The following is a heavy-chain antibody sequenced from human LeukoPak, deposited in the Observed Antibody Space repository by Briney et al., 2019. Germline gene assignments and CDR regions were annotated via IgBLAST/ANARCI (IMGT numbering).Heavy chain of an antibody. V-gene: IGHV4-39*07. J-gene: IGHJ6*02. CDR1: GGSISSSSYY. CDR2: IYYSGST. D-gene: IGHD1-14*01. CDR3: AREENLYGMDV. Sequence: SETLSLTCTVSGGSISSSSYYWGWIRQPPGKGLEWIGSIYYSGSTYYNPSLKSRVAISVDTSKNQFSLKLSSVTAADTAVYYCAREENLYGMDVWGQGTTVTVSS.